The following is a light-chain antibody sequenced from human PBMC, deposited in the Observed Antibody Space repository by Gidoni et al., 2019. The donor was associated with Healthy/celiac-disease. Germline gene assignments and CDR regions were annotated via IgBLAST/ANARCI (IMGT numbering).Light chain of an antibody. V-gene: IGLV3-21*04. CDR1: NIGIKS. CDR2: YDS. J-gene: IGLJ3*02. CDR3: QVWDSSSDHPEV. Sequence: SYVLTQPPSVSVAPGKTARITCGGNNIGIKSVHWYQQKPGQAPVLVIYYDSDRPSGIPERFSGSNSGNTATLTISRVEAGDEADYYCQVWDSSSDHPEVFGGGTKLTVL.